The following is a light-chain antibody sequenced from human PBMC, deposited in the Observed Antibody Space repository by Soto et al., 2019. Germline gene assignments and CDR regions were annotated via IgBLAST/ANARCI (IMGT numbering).Light chain of an antibody. CDR1: QSVSSN. Sequence: EIVMTQSPATLSVSPGERATLSCRASQSVSSNLAWYQQKPGQAPRLLIYGASTRATGFPARFSGSGSGTDFTLTISSLQSEDFAVYYCQQYNNWPPPFTFGPGTKVDIK. CDR3: QQYNNWPPPFT. CDR2: GAS. V-gene: IGKV3-15*01. J-gene: IGKJ3*01.